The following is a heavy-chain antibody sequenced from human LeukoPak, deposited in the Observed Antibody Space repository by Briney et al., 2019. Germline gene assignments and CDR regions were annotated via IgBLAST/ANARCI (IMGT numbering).Heavy chain of an antibody. D-gene: IGHD1-1*01. V-gene: IGHV5-51*01. CDR3: ARRGTTGTERDAFDI. Sequence: GESLKISCKGSGYGFTNYWIGWVRQVPGKGLEWMGFICSCGSDTRYSPSFQGQVTISADKSISTASLQWSSLNASDTAMYYCARRGTTGTERDAFDIWGQGTMVSVSS. J-gene: IGHJ3*02. CDR2: ICSCGSDT. CDR1: GYGFTNYW.